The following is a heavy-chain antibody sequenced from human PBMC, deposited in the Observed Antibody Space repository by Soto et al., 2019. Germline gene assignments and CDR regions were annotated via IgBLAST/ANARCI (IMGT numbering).Heavy chain of an antibody. V-gene: IGHV4-31*03. J-gene: IGHJ4*02. Sequence: QVQLQESGPGLVKPSQTLSLTCTVSGGSISSGGYYWSWIRQHPGQGLEWIGYIYYSGSTYYNPSLKSRVTTSVDTSKNQVTLKLSSVAAADTAVYYCARVRGGGPFDDLGQGTLVTVAS. CDR2: IYYSGST. CDR3: ARVRGGGPFDD. D-gene: IGHD1-26*01. CDR1: GGSISSGGYY.